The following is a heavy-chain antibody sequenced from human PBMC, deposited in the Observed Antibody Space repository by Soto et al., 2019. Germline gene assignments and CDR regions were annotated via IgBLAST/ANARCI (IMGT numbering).Heavy chain of an antibody. D-gene: IGHD2-2*01. V-gene: IGHV4-59*02. CDR3: ARGLDAYYFDY. J-gene: IGHJ4*02. Sequence: LSETLSLTCTVSGGSVSSYYWSWIRQPPGRGLEWIGYIYYIGSTNYNPSLKSRVTISLDTSKNQFSLKLSSVTAADTAMYYCARGLDAYYFDYWGQGTLVNVSS. CDR2: IYYIGST. CDR1: GGSVSSYY.